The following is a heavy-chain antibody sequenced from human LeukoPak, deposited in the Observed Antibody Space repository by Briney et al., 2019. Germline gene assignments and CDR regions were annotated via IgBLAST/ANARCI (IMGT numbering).Heavy chain of an antibody. CDR2: IYYSGST. CDR1: DGSISRSRYY. J-gene: IGHJ4*02. D-gene: IGHD3-9*01. V-gene: IGHV4-39*01. CDR3: AGVYDYDILTGYEADY. Sequence: PSETLSLTCTVFDGSISRSRYYWGWIRQPPGKGLEWIGSIYYSGSTYYNPSLKSRVTISVDTSKDQFSLKLSTVTAADTAVYYCAGVYDYDILTGYEADYWGQGTLVTVSS.